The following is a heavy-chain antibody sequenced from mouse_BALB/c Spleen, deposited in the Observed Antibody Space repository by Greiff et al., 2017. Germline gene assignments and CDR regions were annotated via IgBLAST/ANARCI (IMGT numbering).Heavy chain of an antibody. CDR3: ARDQGYYGYAMDY. J-gene: IGHJ4*01. V-gene: IGHV5-4*02. Sequence: EVKLVESGGGLVKPGGSLKLSCAASGFTFSDYYMYWVRQTPEKRLEWVATISDGGSYTYYPDSVKGRFTISRDNAKNNLYLQMSSLKSEDTAMYYCARDQGYYGYAMDYWGQGTSVTVSS. CDR1: GFTFSDYY. CDR2: ISDGGSYT. D-gene: IGHD1-1*01.